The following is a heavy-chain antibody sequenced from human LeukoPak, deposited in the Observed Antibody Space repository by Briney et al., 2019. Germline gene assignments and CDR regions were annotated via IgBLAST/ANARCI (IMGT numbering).Heavy chain of an antibody. CDR3: TRESYRYSSGWYEGRLFDY. J-gene: IGHJ4*02. V-gene: IGHV3-49*03. CDR1: GFTFGDYA. D-gene: IGHD6-19*01. CDR2: IRSKAYGGTT. Sequence: GGSLRLSCTASGFTFGDYAMSWFRQAPGKGLEWVGFIRSKAYGGTTEYAASVKGRFTISRDDSKSIAYLQMNSLKTEDTAVYYCTRESYRYSSGWYEGRLFDYWGQGTLVTVSS.